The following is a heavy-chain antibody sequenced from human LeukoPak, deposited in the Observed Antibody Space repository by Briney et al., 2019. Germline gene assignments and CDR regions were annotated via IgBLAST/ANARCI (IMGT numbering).Heavy chain of an antibody. CDR3: ARGVVRYFDY. CDR1: GFTFSCYS. D-gene: IGHD3-9*01. CDR2: ISSSSSYI. V-gene: IGHV3-21*01. J-gene: IGHJ4*02. Sequence: GGSLRLSCAASGFTFSCYSMNWVRQAPGKGLEWVSSISSSSSYIYYAVSVKGRFTISRDNAKTSLYLQMNSLRAEDTAVYYCARGVVRYFDYWGQGALVTVSS.